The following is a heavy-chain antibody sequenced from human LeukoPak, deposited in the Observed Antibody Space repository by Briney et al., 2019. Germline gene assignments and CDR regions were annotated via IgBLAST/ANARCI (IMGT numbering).Heavy chain of an antibody. J-gene: IGHJ5*02. V-gene: IGHV5-51*01. D-gene: IGHD6-6*01. CDR2: IFPGDSDT. CDR3: ARLSSSSSTGWFDP. Sequence: GESLKISCKGSGYSFTTYWIGWVRQMPGKGLEWIGIIFPGDSDTTYSPSFQGQVTISADKSISTAYLQWSSLKASDTAMYYCARLSSSSSTGWFDPWGQGTLVTVSS. CDR1: GYSFTTYW.